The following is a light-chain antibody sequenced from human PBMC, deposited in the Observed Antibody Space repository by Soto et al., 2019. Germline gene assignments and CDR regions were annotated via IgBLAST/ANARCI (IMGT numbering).Light chain of an antibody. Sequence: EIVLTQSPGTLSLSPGESATLSCRASRSLDSGQLAWYQQKVGRAPRLLIHDAFMRATGIPDRFSGSGSGTDFTLTIARLEPEDFAVYYCQLRSDWPPTYTFGQGTKLE. V-gene: IGKV3D-20*02. CDR2: DAF. J-gene: IGKJ2*01. CDR1: RSLDSGQ. CDR3: QLRSDWPPTYT.